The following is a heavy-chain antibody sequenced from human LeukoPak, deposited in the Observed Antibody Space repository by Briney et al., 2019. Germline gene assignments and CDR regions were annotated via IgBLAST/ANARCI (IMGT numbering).Heavy chain of an antibody. CDR1: GFTFSSYSMN. CDR3: ARQGVGTYDYGDEGYYMDV. D-gene: IGHD4-17*01. V-gene: IGHV4-39*01. CDR2: IYYSGST. Sequence: LRLSCAASGFTFSSYSMNWVRQPPGKGLEWIGSIYYSGSTYYTPSLKSRVIISVDTSKNQFSLKLSSVAAADTAVYYCARQGVGTYDYGDEGYYMDVWGKGTTVTISS. J-gene: IGHJ6*03.